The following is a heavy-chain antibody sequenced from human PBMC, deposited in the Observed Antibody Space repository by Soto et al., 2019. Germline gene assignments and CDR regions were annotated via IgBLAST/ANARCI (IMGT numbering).Heavy chain of an antibody. V-gene: IGHV3-30-3*01. D-gene: IGHD3-3*01. CDR2: ISYDGSNK. CDR1: GFTFSSYA. Sequence: QVQLVESGGGVVQPGRSLRLSCAASGFTFSSYAMHWVRQAPGKGLEWVAVISYDGSNKYYADSVKGRFTISRDNSKNTLYLQMNSLRAEDTAVYYCARESYYDFWREDYGMDVWGQGTTVTVSS. CDR3: ARESYYDFWREDYGMDV. J-gene: IGHJ6*02.